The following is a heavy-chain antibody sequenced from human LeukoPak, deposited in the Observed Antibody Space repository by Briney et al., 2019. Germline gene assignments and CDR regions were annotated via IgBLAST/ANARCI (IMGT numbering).Heavy chain of an antibody. CDR3: IRSDYYGSGSDYTYYFDY. J-gene: IGHJ4*02. CDR1: GFTFSNYW. CDR2: INTDGSST. Sequence: PGGSLRLSCAASGFTFSNYWMHWVRQASGKGLVWVSRINTDGSSTTYADSVKGRFTISRDNAKNTLYLQMNSLRAADTAVYYCIRSDYYGSGSDYTYYFDYWGQGTLVTVSS. V-gene: IGHV3-74*01. D-gene: IGHD3-10*01.